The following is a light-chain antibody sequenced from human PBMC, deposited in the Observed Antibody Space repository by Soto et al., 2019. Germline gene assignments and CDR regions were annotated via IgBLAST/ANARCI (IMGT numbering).Light chain of an antibody. Sequence: EIVLTQSPGTLSLSQGDRASLSCRASQSISSNFLAWYQHKPGQSPRLLIYGGSTRVTGIPDRFSGSGSGTDFTLTISRLEPEDFAVYYCQQYGRSPPFIFGPGTKVDI. J-gene: IGKJ3*01. CDR1: QSISSNF. V-gene: IGKV3-20*01. CDR3: QQYGRSPPFI. CDR2: GGS.